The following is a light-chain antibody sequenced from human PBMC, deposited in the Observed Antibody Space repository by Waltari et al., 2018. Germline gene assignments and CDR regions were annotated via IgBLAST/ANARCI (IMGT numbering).Light chain of an antibody. Sequence: DIVLTQSPDSLALSMGERAPISCRSSQSVLSSTNSNNYLAWYQQRPGQPPKLLCYWASTRVSGVPDRLDGSGSGTDFTLTISSLQAEDLAVYYCQQYYTTPCTFGQGTRLEIK. CDR1: QSVLSSTNSNNY. V-gene: IGKV4-1*01. CDR2: WAS. CDR3: QQYYTTPCT. J-gene: IGKJ2*02.